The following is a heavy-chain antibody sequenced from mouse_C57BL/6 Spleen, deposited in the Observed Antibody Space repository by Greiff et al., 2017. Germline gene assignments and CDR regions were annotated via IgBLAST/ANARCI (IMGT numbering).Heavy chain of an antibody. Sequence: QVQLQQPGAELVMPGASVKLSCKASGYTFTSYWMHWVKQRPGHGLEWIGEIDPSDSYTNYNPKFQGKSPLTVYNSSSTAYLQLSSLTSEDSAVYDWARKDYDGFADGGQGTLVTVSA. CDR2: IDPSDSYT. J-gene: IGHJ3*01. V-gene: IGHV1-69*01. CDR1: GYTFTSYW. CDR3: ARKDYDGFAD. D-gene: IGHD2-4*01.